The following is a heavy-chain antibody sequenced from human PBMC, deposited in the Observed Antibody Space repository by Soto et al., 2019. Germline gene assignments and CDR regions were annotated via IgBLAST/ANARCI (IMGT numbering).Heavy chain of an antibody. V-gene: IGHV4-59*01. CDR3: ARMYYDFWSGPEASYGMDV. CDR2: IYYSGST. D-gene: IGHD3-3*01. Sequence: SETLSLTCTVSGGSISSYYWSWIRQPPGKGLEWIGYIYYSGSTNYNPSLKSRVTISVDTSKNQFSLKLSSVTAADTAVYYCARMYYDFWSGPEASYGMDVWGQGTTVTVS. CDR1: GGSISSYY. J-gene: IGHJ6*02.